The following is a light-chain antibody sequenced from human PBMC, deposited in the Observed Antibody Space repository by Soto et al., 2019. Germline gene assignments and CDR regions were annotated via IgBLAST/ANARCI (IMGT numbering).Light chain of an antibody. J-gene: IGKJ4*01. CDR2: GAS. CDR3: QQFASYPLT. V-gene: IGKV3-20*01. CDR1: QSVSSSY. Sequence: EIVLTQSPGTPSLSPGERATLSRRASQSVSSSYLAWYQQKPGQAPRLLIYGASSRATGIPDRFSGSGSGTDFTLTISRLEPEDFAVYYCQQFASYPLTFGGGTKVDIK.